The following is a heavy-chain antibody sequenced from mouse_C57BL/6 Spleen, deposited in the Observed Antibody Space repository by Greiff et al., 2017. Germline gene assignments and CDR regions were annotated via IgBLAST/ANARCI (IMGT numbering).Heavy chain of an antibody. J-gene: IGHJ4*01. Sequence: QVTLKVSGPGILQPSQTLSLTCSFSGFSLSTFGMGVGWIRQPSGKGLEWLAHTWWDDDKYYNPALKSRLTISKDTSKNQVFLKIANVDTADTATYYCARIVTTVVATEYDAMDYWGQGTSVTVSS. CDR1: GFSLSTFGMG. V-gene: IGHV8-8*01. CDR3: ARIVTTVVATEYDAMDY. CDR2: TWWDDDK. D-gene: IGHD1-1*01.